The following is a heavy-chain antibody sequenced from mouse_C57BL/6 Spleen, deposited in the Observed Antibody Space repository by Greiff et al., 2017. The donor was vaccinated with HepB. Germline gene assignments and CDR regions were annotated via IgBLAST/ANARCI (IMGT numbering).Heavy chain of an antibody. J-gene: IGHJ2*01. CDR2: IYPRSGNT. CDR1: GYTFTSYG. CDR3: AGLSRGYFDY. Sequence: QVQLKQSGAELARPGASVKLSFKASGYTFTSYGISWVKQRTGQGLEWIGEIYPRSGNTYYNEKFKGKATLTADKSSSTAYMELRSLTSEDSAVYFCAGLSRGYFDYWGQGTTLTVSS. V-gene: IGHV1-81*01. D-gene: IGHD2-3*01.